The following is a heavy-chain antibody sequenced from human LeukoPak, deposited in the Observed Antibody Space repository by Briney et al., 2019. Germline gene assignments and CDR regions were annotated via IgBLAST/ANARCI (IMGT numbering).Heavy chain of an antibody. V-gene: IGHV3-23*01. CDR3: EKERAKLRAFNI. CDR1: GFTFSSYA. J-gene: IGHJ3*02. CDR2: ISGSGGST. Sequence: PGGSLRLSCAASGFTFSSYAMSWVRQAPGTGLEWVSAISGSGGSTYYARSLKARFTITRDNSKNTLYLQMNRLRAEDTAVYYCEKERAKLRAFNIWGQGAIATVSS.